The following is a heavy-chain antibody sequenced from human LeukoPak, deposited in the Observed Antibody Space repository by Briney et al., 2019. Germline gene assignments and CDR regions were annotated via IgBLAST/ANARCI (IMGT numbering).Heavy chain of an antibody. CDR2: ISGSGDGT. D-gene: IGHD2-15*01. CDR3: ARDTISCSGGTYYENWFDP. J-gene: IGHJ5*02. CDR1: GFIFGSFS. V-gene: IGHV3-23*01. Sequence: PGGSLRLSCEASGFIFGSFSMSWVRQAPGKGLEWVSGISGSGDGTHYADPVKGRFTISRDNSKTTLYLQMSSLRADDTAVYYCARDTISCSGGTYYENWFDPWGQGTLVTVSS.